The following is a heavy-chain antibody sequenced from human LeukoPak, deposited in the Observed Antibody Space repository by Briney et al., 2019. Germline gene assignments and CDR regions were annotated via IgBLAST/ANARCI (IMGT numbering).Heavy chain of an antibody. V-gene: IGHV4-39*01. Sequence: SETLSLTCTVSGGSISSSSYYWAWIRQPPGKGLEWIGSIYYSGSTYYNPSLKSRVTISVDTSKNQFSLKLSSVTATDTAVYYCARHERGSLMLDYWGQGTLVTVSS. CDR2: IYYSGST. CDR1: GGSISSSSYY. D-gene: IGHD1-26*01. CDR3: ARHERGSLMLDY. J-gene: IGHJ4*02.